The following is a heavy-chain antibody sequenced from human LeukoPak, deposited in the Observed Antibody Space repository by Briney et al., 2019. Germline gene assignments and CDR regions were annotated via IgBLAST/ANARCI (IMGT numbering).Heavy chain of an antibody. J-gene: IGHJ4*02. V-gene: IGHV3-74*01. CDR2: INSDGSST. CDR1: GFTFSSYW. Sequence: GGSLRLSCAASGFTFSSYWMHWVRQAPGKGLVWVSRINSDGSSTTYADFVKGRFIISRDNAKNTLYLEMDSLRAEDTAVYYCARGSTRKWELLDYWGQGTLVTVSS. CDR3: ARGSTRKWELLDY. D-gene: IGHD1-26*01.